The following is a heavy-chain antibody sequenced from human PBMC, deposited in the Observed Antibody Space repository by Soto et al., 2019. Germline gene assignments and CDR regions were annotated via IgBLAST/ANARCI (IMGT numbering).Heavy chain of an antibody. J-gene: IGHJ5*02. V-gene: IGHV4-4*02. CDR2: IYRTGST. CDR3: ARTFVDGMAGFGP. CDR1: GGSFTSNNW. D-gene: IGHD2-15*01. Sequence: SETLSLTCAVSGGSFTSNNWWTWVRQPPGQGLEWIGEIYRTGSTNYNPSLKSRFTISRDSARNTLFLQMNYLTGEDTAVYYCARTFVDGMAGFGPWGQGTLVTVSS.